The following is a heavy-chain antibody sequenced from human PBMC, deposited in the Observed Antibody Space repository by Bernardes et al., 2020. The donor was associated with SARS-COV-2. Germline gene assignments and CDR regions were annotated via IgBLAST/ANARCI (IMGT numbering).Heavy chain of an antibody. CDR1: GFILSSFD. V-gene: IGHV3-30*03. J-gene: IGHJ6*03. D-gene: IGHD3-10*01. CDR2: ISHDGKKI. CDR3: ARDMVKIWFQESSHAMDV. Sequence: GGSLRLSCAASGFILSSFDTHWVRQAPGMGLEWLGVISHDGKKIYYADSVKGRFTISRDNSKNTVNLQMSSLRPDDTAVYHCARDMVKIWFQESSHAMDVWGERTTVIASS.